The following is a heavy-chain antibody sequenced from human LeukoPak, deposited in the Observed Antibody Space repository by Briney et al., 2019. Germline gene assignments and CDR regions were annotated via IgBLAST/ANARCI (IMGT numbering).Heavy chain of an antibody. CDR1: GGSFSGYY. J-gene: IGHJ4*02. D-gene: IGHD1-7*01. V-gene: IGHV4-34*01. CDR2: INHSGST. CDR3: ASSENYPCELY. Sequence: PSETLSLTCAVYGGSFSGYYWSWIRQPPGKGLEWIGEINHSGSTNYNPSLKSRVTISVDTSKNQFSLKLSSVTAADTAVYYCASSENYPCELYWGQGTLVTVSS.